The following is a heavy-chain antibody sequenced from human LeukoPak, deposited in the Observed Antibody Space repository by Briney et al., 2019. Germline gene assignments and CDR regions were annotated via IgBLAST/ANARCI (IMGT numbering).Heavy chain of an antibody. V-gene: IGHV3-23*01. Sequence: PGGSLRLSCAASGFTFSSYAMSWVRQAPGKGLEWVSGISGSDGSTNYADSVKGRFTISRENSKNTLYLQMNSLRAEDTAVSYCAKDDIVVVPAAMGYWGQGTLVTVSS. D-gene: IGHD2-2*01. CDR1: GFTFSSYA. J-gene: IGHJ4*02. CDR3: AKDDIVVVPAAMGY. CDR2: ISGSDGST.